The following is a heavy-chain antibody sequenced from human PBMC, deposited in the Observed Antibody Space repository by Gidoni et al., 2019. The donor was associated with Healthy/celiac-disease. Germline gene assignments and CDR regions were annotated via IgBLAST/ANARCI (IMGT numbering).Heavy chain of an antibody. CDR2: IIPIFGTA. CDR1: GGTFSSYA. CDR3: ARDMRVVTNYYYYYGMDV. J-gene: IGHJ6*02. Sequence: QVQLVQSGAEVKKPGSSGKVSCKASGGTFSSYAISWVRQAPGQGLAWMGGIIPIFGTANYAQKFQGRVTITADESTSTAYMELSSLRSEDTAVYYCARDMRVVTNYYYYYGMDVWGQGTTVTVSS. D-gene: IGHD2-21*02. V-gene: IGHV1-69*01.